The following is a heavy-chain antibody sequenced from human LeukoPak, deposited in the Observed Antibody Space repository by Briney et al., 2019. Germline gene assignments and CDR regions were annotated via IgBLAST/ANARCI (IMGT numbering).Heavy chain of an antibody. CDR2: INWNGGST. CDR1: GFTFDDYG. V-gene: IGHV3-20*04. D-gene: IGHD3-3*01. Sequence: GGSLRLSCAASGFTFDDYGMSWVRQAPGKGLEWVSGINWNGGSTGYADSVKGRFTISRDNAKNSLYLQMNSLRAEDTAVYYCARAVDFWSGYPQPNWFDPWGQGTLVTVSS. CDR3: ARAVDFWSGYPQPNWFDP. J-gene: IGHJ5*02.